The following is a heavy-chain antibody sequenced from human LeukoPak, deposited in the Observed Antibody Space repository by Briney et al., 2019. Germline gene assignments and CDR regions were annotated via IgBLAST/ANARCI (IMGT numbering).Heavy chain of an antibody. CDR1: GGSISSGSYY. CDR2: IYTSGST. CDR3: ARALRGPLWFGELKRGIMDV. V-gene: IGHV4-61*02. J-gene: IGHJ6*03. Sequence: SETLSLTCTVSGGSISSGSYYWSWIRQPAGKGLEWIGRIYTSGSTNYNPSLKSRVTISVDTSKNQFSLKLSSVTAADTAVYYCARALRGPLWFGELKRGIMDVWGKGTTVTISS. D-gene: IGHD3-10*01.